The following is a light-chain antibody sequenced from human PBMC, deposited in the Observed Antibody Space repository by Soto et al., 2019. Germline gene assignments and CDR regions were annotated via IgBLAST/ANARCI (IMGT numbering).Light chain of an antibody. CDR3: LSYTSSVTYV. CDR2: DVS. J-gene: IGLJ1*01. Sequence: QSALTQPASVSGSPGQSITISCTGTSSDVGGYNYVSWYQHHPGKAPKLMIYDVSNRPSGVSNRFSGSKSGNTASLTISGVQVEEEADYYCLSYTSSVTYVFGTGTKLTAL. CDR1: SSDVGGYNY. V-gene: IGLV2-14*03.